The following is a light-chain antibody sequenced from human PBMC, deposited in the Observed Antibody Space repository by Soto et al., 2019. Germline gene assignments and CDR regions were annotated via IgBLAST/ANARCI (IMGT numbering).Light chain of an antibody. J-gene: IGKJ1*01. Sequence: EIVLTQSPGTLSLSPGERATLSCRASQSLSSDYLAWYHQKPGQAPRLLIYGASSRAIGGPDRFSGSGSGTDFTLTISRLEPEDFAVYYCQHYGSSRWTFGQGTKVEI. CDR2: GAS. V-gene: IGKV3-20*01. CDR1: QSLSSDY. CDR3: QHYGSSRWT.